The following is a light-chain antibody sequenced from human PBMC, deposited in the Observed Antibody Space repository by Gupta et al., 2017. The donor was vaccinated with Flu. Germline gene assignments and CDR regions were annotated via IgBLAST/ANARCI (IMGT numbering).Light chain of an antibody. J-gene: IGKJ4*01. Sequence: NCKSSQSVLYDSTEKDYLSWYQQKPGQPPKLLISVATTRESGVPDRFSASGSGTDFTLTIASLQAEDVAVYYCQQYYDVPFTFGGGTKVEIK. CDR3: QQYYDVPFT. CDR1: QSVLYDSTEKDY. V-gene: IGKV4-1*01. CDR2: VAT.